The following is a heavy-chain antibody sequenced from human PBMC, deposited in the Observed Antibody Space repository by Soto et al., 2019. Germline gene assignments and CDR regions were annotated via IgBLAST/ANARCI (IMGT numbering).Heavy chain of an antibody. V-gene: IGHV4-30-2*01. D-gene: IGHD2-8*01. J-gene: IGHJ5*02. Sequence: QVQLQESGSRLVRPSQPLSLTCSVSGGSVSSGGYSWSWIRQAPGKGLEWIGFISPSGRPAYNPSLKSRVSISVDTSKNQISLELSSVTAADTAVYYWTRGVLAWGPGTLVTVSS. CDR1: GGSVSSGGYS. CDR2: ISPSGRP. CDR3: TRGVLA.